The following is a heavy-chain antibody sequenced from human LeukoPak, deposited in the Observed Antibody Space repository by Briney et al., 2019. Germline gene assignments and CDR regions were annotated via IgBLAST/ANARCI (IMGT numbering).Heavy chain of an antibody. V-gene: IGHV4-59*01. D-gene: IGHD6-13*01. Sequence: SETLSLTCTVSGGSISRYYWSWIRQPPGKRLEWIGYIYYSGSTNYNPSLESRVTISVDTSKNQFSLKLSSVTAADTAVYYCARGGIGAAGPVGYWGQGTLVTVSS. CDR2: IYYSGST. J-gene: IGHJ4*02. CDR1: GGSISRYY. CDR3: ARGGIGAAGPVGY.